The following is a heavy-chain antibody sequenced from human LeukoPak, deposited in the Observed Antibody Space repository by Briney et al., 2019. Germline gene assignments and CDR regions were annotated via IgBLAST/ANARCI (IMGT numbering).Heavy chain of an antibody. Sequence: GGSLRLSCAASGFTFSDYYMSWIRQAPGKGLEWVSTIKGIGPTTYYADSVKGRFTISRDNAKNSLFLQMNSLRAEDTAVYYCARVLRYCSGGNCYSGGLGYMDVWGKGTTVTISS. V-gene: IGHV3-11*01. CDR3: ARVLRYCSGGNCYSGGLGYMDV. D-gene: IGHD2-15*01. CDR2: IKGIGPTT. J-gene: IGHJ6*03. CDR1: GFTFSDYY.